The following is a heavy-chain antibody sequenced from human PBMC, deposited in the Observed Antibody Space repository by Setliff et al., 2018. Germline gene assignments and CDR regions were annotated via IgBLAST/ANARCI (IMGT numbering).Heavy chain of an antibody. CDR3: AFRTYAFDI. V-gene: IGHV4-61*10. CDR1: GVSFGSGTYY. J-gene: IGHJ3*02. CDR2: IQSTGNT. Sequence: SETLSLTCTVSGVSFGSGTYYWSWIRQPAGKGLEWIGLIQSTGNTNYNPSLNSRVTISIDTAKKQFSLRLSSVTAADTAVYYCAFRTYAFDIWGQGTKVT.